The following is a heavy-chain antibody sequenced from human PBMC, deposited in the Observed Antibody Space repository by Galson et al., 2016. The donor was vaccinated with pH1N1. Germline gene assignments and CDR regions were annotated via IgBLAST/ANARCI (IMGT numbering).Heavy chain of an antibody. J-gene: IGHJ4*02. D-gene: IGHD1-26*01. Sequence: SVKVSCKASGYTFTRYYLHWVRQAPGQGLEWMGVLDPTGGGTTYAQKFHSRLTMTRDTSTSTFSMELSSLKSEDTSVYYCTRDLGRLLDYWGQGTLVTVSS. CDR3: TRDLGRLLDY. CDR1: GYTFTRYY. CDR2: LDPTGGGT. V-gene: IGHV1-46*01.